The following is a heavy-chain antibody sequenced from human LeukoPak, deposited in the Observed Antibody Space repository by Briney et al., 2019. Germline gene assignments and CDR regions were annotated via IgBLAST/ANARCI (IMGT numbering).Heavy chain of an antibody. Sequence: VKVSCKVSGYTLTELSMHWVRQAPGKGLEWMGGFDPEDGETIYAQKFQGRVTMTEDTTTDTAYMELSSLRSEDTAVYYCVIAVGEGWFDPWGQGTLVTVSS. CDR1: GYTLTELS. V-gene: IGHV1-24*01. J-gene: IGHJ5*02. CDR2: FDPEDGET. D-gene: IGHD3-16*01. CDR3: VIAVGEGWFDP.